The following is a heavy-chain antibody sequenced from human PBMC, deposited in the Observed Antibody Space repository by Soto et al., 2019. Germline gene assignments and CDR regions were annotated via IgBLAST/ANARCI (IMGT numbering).Heavy chain of an antibody. Sequence: QVQLQESGPGLVKPSGTLSLTCAVSGGSISSSNWWSWVRQPPGKGLEWIGEIYHSGSTNYNPSLKSRVTISXXKXKXXFSLKLSSVTAADTAVYYCARKWATVVTRTTGFDPWGQGTLVTVSS. CDR2: IYHSGST. CDR1: GGSISSSNW. J-gene: IGHJ5*02. V-gene: IGHV4-4*02. D-gene: IGHD4-17*01. CDR3: ARKWATVVTRTTGFDP.